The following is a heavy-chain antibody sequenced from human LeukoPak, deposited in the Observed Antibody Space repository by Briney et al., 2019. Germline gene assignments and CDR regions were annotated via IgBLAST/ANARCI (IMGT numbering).Heavy chain of an antibody. J-gene: IGHJ4*02. Sequence: PGGSLRLSCAASGFTFSNYGMHWVRQAPGKGLEWVAVIWYDGSNKYYADSVKGRFTISRDNSKNTLYLQMNSLRAEDTAVYYCAKVGEIVVVVAAPLDYWGQGTLVTVSS. D-gene: IGHD2-15*01. CDR3: AKVGEIVVVVAAPLDY. V-gene: IGHV3-30*02. CDR1: GFTFSNYG. CDR2: IWYDGSNK.